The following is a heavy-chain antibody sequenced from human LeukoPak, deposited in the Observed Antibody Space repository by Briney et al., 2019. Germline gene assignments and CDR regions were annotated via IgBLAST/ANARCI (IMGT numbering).Heavy chain of an antibody. CDR3: ASWLQYYDSSGYYPTGDDY. CDR1: GFTFSSYW. CDR2: IKQDGSEK. V-gene: IGHV3-7*01. Sequence: GSLRLSCAASGFTFSSYWMSWVRQAPGKGLEWVANIKQDGSEKYYVDSVKGRFTISRDNAKNSLYLQMNSLRAEDTAVYYCASWLQYYDSSGYYPTGDDYWGQGTLVTVSS. D-gene: IGHD3-22*01. J-gene: IGHJ4*02.